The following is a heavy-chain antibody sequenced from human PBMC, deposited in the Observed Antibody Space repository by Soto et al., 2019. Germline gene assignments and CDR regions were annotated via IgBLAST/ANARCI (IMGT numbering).Heavy chain of an antibody. D-gene: IGHD3-9*01. CDR1: GSTFTSYG. CDR2: ISAYNGNT. V-gene: IGHV1-18*04. Sequence: ASVKVSCKASGSTFTSYGISWVRQAPGQGLEWMGWISAYNGNTNYAQKLQGRVTMTTDTSTSTAYMELRSLRSDDTAVYYCATGVLRYFDWGYYYGMDVWGQGTTVTVSS. CDR3: ATGVLRYFDWGYYYGMDV. J-gene: IGHJ6*02.